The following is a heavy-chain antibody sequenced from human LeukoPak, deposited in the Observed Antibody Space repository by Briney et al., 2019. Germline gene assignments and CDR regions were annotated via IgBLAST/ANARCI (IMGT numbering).Heavy chain of an antibody. J-gene: IGHJ4*02. Sequence: PGGSLRLSCAASGFTFSSNYMSWVRQAPGKGLEWVAVIYSGGNTYYADSVKGRFTISRDKCEDTRDFLINHLSTEKNDVYYCSRIYYFDRSGYYGSGFDYWGQGTLVTVSS. V-gene: IGHV3-53*01. CDR3: SRIYYFDRSGYYGSGFDY. CDR1: GFTFSSNY. CDR2: IYSGGNT. D-gene: IGHD3-22*01.